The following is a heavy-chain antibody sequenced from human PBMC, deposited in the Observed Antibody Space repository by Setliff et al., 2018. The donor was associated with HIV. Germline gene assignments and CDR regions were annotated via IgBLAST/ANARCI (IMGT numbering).Heavy chain of an antibody. CDR3: ARGQLVLRGTNFYYTDV. D-gene: IGHD5-12*01. CDR1: GGSFIDHK. V-gene: IGHV4-34*01. Sequence: PSETLSLTCAVCGGSFIDHKWRWIRQSPGKGLEWIGDIDHSGSTNYNPSLKSRVTISVDTSTKRFSLRMKSVTAADTAVYYCARGQLVLRGTNFYYTDVWGKGTSVTVSS. J-gene: IGHJ6*03. CDR2: IDHSGST.